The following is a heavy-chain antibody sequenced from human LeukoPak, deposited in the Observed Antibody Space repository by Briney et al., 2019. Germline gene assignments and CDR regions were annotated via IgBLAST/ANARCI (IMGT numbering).Heavy chain of an antibody. J-gene: IGHJ4*02. D-gene: IGHD6-19*01. CDR2: INPSGGST. V-gene: IGHV1-46*01. CDR3: ANTLQWLYYFDY. CDR1: GYTFTSYY. Sequence: ASVKVSCKASGYTFTSYYMHWVRQAPGQGLEWMGIINPSGGSTSYAQKFQGRVTMTRDTSTSTVYMELSSLRSEDTAVYYCANTLQWLYYFDYWGQGTLVTVSS.